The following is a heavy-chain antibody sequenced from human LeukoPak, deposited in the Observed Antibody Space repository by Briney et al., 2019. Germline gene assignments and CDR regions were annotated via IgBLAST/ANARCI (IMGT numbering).Heavy chain of an antibody. J-gene: IGHJ4*02. CDR1: GFTFSSYA. CDR2: ISYDGSNK. CDR3: ARSMVRGVNGSHFDY. D-gene: IGHD3-10*01. V-gene: IGHV3-30-3*01. Sequence: GRSLRLSCAASGFTFSSYAMHWVRQAPGKGLEWVAVISYDGSNKYYADSVKGRFTISRDNSKNTLYLQMNSLRAEDTAVYYCARSMVRGVNGSHFDYWGQGTLVTVSS.